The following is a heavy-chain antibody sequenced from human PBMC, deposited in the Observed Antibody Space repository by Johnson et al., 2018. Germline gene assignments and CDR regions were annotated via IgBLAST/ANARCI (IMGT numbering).Heavy chain of an antibody. V-gene: IGHV4-59*01. J-gene: IGHJ3*02. Sequence: QVQLQESGPGLVKPSETLSLTCTVSGGSNISYYWNWIRQPPGKGLEWIGYIYYRGSTNYNPSLKSRVTMSVDTSKNQFSLNMSSVTAAATAVYYCAVGYYDSSGYYAFNIWGQGAIVTVSS. CDR1: GGSNISYY. CDR2: IYYRGST. CDR3: AVGYYDSSGYYAFNI. D-gene: IGHD3-22*01.